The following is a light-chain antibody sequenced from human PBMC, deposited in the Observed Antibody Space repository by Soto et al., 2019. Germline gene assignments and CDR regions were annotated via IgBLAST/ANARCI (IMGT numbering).Light chain of an antibody. V-gene: IGLV2-18*01. Sequence: QSVLTQPPSMSGSPGQSVTISCTGTSTDFVSYNRVSWYQQPPGTAPKLMIYEVSKRPSGVPDRFSGSKSGNTASLTISGLQAADEADYYCSLYTSENAYVFGTGTKV. CDR2: EVS. CDR3: SLYTSENAYV. J-gene: IGLJ1*01. CDR1: STDFVSYNR.